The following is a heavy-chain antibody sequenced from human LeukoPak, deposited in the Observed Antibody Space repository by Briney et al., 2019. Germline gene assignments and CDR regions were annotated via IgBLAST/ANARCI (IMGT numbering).Heavy chain of an antibody. Sequence: GGSLRLSCAASGFTISSYWVSWVRQAPGKGLEWVANIKQDGSEKYYVDSVKGRFTISRDNAKNSVYLQVNRLRAEDTAVYYCARDHPVTTSIDYWGQGTLVTVSS. V-gene: IGHV3-7*01. J-gene: IGHJ4*02. CDR3: ARDHPVTTSIDY. CDR2: IKQDGSEK. D-gene: IGHD4-17*01. CDR1: GFTISSYW.